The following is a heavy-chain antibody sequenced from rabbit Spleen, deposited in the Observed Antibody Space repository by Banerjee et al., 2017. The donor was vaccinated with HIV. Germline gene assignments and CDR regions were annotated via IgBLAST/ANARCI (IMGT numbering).Heavy chain of an antibody. Sequence: QSLEESGGGLVQPEGSLTLTCTASGFSFSSSYYMCWVRQAPGKGLEWIGCIYAGSSGRTYYASWARGRFTISKPSSTTVTLQMTSLTAADTAIYFCARGVSHFGYFNLWGQGTLVTVS. CDR3: ARGVSHFGYFNL. D-gene: IGHD3-1*01. V-gene: IGHV1S40*01. J-gene: IGHJ4*01. CDR2: IYAGSSGRT. CDR1: GFSFSSSYY.